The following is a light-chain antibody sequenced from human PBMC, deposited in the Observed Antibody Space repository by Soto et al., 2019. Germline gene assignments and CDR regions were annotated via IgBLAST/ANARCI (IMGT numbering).Light chain of an antibody. V-gene: IGKV1-9*01. CDR2: ASS. J-gene: IGKJ1*01. Sequence: DIQLTQSPSSLSASVGDRVTITCRASQGISGCLAWYEQKPGKAPKLLIYASSTLPSGVPSRFSGSGSGTEFTLTISSLKPEAFAPYYCQQLNSYPRTFGQGTKVEIK. CDR3: QQLNSYPRT. CDR1: QGISGC.